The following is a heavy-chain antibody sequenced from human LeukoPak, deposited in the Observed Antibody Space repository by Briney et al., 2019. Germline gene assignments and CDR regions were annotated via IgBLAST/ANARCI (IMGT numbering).Heavy chain of an antibody. V-gene: IGHV3-21*01. CDR3: ARDPTWGDHTS. CDR1: RFTFSSYS. J-gene: IGHJ4*02. D-gene: IGHD2-21*01. Sequence: GGSLRLSCAASRFTFSSYSMNWVRQAPGKGLEWVSSISSSSSYIYYADSVKGRFTISRDNAKNSLYLQMNSLRAEDTAVYYCARDPTWGDHTSWGQGTLVTVSS. CDR2: ISSSSSYI.